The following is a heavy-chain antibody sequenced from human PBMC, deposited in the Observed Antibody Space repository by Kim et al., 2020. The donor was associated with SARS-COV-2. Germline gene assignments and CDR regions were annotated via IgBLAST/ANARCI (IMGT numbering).Heavy chain of an antibody. Sequence: SGPTLVNPTQTLTLTCTFSGFSLSTTGVGVGWIRQPPGKALECLALIYWDNDKPYSPSLKSRLTITKDTSKNQVVLTMTNMDPVDTATYYCTCLPRYGSGNYCGYWGQGTLVTVSS. D-gene: IGHD3-10*01. CDR1: GFSLSTTGVG. J-gene: IGHJ4*02. CDR2: IYWDNDK. CDR3: TCLPRYGSGNYCGY. V-gene: IGHV2-5*02.